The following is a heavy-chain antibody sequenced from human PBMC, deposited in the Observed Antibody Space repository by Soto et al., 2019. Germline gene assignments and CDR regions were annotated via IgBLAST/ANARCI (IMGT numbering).Heavy chain of an antibody. J-gene: IGHJ4*02. CDR3: AKDRWDTTMTYYFDY. Sequence: GVSLRLSCAASGFTFSNYAMTWVRQAPGKGLEWVSGVSGIGGSTNYADAVKGRFTISRDNSKNTLYLQMNSLRAEDTAVYYCAKDRWDTTMTYYFDYWGQGALVTVSS. CDR2: VSGIGGST. D-gene: IGHD5-18*01. CDR1: GFTFSNYA. V-gene: IGHV3-23*01.